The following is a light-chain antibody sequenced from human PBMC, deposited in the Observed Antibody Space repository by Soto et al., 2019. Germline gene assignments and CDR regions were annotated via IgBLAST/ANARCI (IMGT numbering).Light chain of an antibody. CDR1: GSNIGGNS. CDR2: DDN. CDR3: GSWDSSLSAYV. Sequence: QSVLTQPPSVSAAPGQKVTISCSGSGSNIGGNSVSWYQQLPGTAPKLLIYDDNKRPPGIPDRFSGSKSGTSATLGITGFQTGDEADYYCGSWDSSLSAYVFGTGTKVTVL. J-gene: IGLJ1*01. V-gene: IGLV1-51*01.